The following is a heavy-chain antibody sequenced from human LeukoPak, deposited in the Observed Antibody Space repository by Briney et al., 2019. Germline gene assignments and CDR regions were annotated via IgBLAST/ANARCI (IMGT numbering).Heavy chain of an antibody. D-gene: IGHD3-22*01. J-gene: IGHJ4*02. CDR1: GFTFSSYE. V-gene: IGHV3-64*01. Sequence: PGGSLRLSCAASGFTFSSYEMNWVRQAPGKGLEWVSYISSNGGSTYYANSVKGRFTISRDNSKNTLYLQMGSLRAEDMAMYYCARSLAHYYDSSAYYPGYYFDYWGQGTLVTVSS. CDR2: ISSNGGST. CDR3: ARSLAHYYDSSAYYPGYYFDY.